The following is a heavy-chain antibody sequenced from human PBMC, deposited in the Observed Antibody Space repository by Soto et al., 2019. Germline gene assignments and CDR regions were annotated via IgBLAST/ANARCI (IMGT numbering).Heavy chain of an antibody. V-gene: IGHV4-30-4*01. Sequence: QVQLQESGPGLVKPSQTLSLTCTVSGGSISSGDYYWSWIRQPPGKGLEWIGYIYYSGSTYYNPSLKGRVTISVDTSKNQFSLKLSSVTAADTAVYYCARGGLWFGELLPWFDPWGQGTLVTVSS. CDR1: GGSISSGDYY. CDR2: IYYSGST. D-gene: IGHD3-10*01. J-gene: IGHJ5*02. CDR3: ARGGLWFGELLPWFDP.